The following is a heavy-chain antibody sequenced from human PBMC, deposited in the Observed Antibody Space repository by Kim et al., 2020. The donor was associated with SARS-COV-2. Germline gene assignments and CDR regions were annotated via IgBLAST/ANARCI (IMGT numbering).Heavy chain of an antibody. CDR3: AKAPADGDCYY. Sequence: GGSLRLSCAASGFTFSNYGMHWVRQAPGKGLEWVAVIWYDGSNKYYADSVKGRFTISRDNSKNTLYLQMNSLRAEDTAVYYCAKAPADGDCYYWGPGTLVTVSS. J-gene: IGHJ4*02. V-gene: IGHV3-33*06. CDR1: GFTFSNYG. D-gene: IGHD2-21*02. CDR2: IWYDGSNK.